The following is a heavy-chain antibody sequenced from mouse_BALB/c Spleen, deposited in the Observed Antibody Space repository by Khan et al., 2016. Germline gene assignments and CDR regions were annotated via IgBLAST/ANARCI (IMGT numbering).Heavy chain of an antibody. CDR1: GFTFSSYA. V-gene: IGHV5-6-5*01. J-gene: IGHJ2*01. Sequence: EVELVESGGGLVKPGGSLKLSCAASGFTFSSYAMSWVRQTPEKRLEWVASISSGGSTYYPDSVKGRFTISRDNARNILYLQMSSLSSEDTAMYYCARGKAYYFDYWGQGTTLTLSS. CDR2: ISSGGST. CDR3: ARGKAYYFDY.